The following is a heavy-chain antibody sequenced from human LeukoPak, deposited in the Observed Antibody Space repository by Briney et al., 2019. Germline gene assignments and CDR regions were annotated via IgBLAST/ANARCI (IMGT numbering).Heavy chain of an antibody. CDR3: AGPEGGYCSGGSCADAFDI. CDR1: GGSISSDY. CDR2: IYCSGST. V-gene: IGHV4-59*01. D-gene: IGHD2-15*01. J-gene: IGHJ3*02. Sequence: SETLSLTCTVSGGSISSDYWSWIRQPPGKGLEWIGYIYCSGSTNYNPSLKSRVTISVDTSKNQFSLKLSSVTAADTAVYYCAGPEGGYCSGGSCADAFDIWGQGTMVTVSS.